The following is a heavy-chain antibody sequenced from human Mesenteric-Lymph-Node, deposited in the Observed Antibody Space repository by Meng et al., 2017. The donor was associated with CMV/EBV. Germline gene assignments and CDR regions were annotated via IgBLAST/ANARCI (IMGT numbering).Heavy chain of an antibody. D-gene: IGHD1-26*01. V-gene: IGHV3-30-3*01. J-gene: IGHJ6*02. CDR1: GFSFSNYA. Sequence: GGSLRLSCAASGFSFSNYAMHWVRQAPGRGLEWVAVISYDGSNDYYADSVKGRFTISRDNSKNSLYLQMNSLRTEDTALYYCAKDQEGGPYYYYGMDVWGQGTTVTVSS. CDR3: AKDQEGGPYYYYGMDV. CDR2: ISYDGSND.